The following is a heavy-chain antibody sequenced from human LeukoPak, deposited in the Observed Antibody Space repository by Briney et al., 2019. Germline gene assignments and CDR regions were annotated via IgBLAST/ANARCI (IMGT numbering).Heavy chain of an antibody. J-gene: IGHJ6*03. V-gene: IGHV4-34*01. Sequence: ASETLSLTCAVYGGSFSGYYWSWIRQPPGKGLEWIGKINHSGSTNYNPSLKSRDTISVDTSKNQFSLKLSSVTAAGTAVYYCARGRRMVRGVITHYYYYMDVWGKGTTVTVSS. D-gene: IGHD3-10*01. CDR2: INHSGST. CDR1: GGSFSGYY. CDR3: ARGRRMVRGVITHYYYYMDV.